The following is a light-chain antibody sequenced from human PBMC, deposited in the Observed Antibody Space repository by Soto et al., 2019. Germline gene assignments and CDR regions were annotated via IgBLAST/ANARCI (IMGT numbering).Light chain of an antibody. V-gene: IGKV4-1*01. J-gene: IGKJ1*01. CDR2: WAS. Sequence: DIVMTQSPDSLAVSLGERATLNCKSSQSVLYSSNNKNYLAWYQQKPGQPPKLLIYWASTRESGVPDRFSGSGSGTDFTLTISSLQAEDVAVYYCQQFYSTPLTFGQGTQVEIK. CDR3: QQFYSTPLT. CDR1: QSVLYSSNNKNY.